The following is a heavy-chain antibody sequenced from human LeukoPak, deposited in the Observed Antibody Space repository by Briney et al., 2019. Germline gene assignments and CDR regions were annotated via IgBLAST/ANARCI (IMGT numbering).Heavy chain of an antibody. Sequence: EWIGSIYHSGSTYYNPSLKSRVTISVDTSKNQFSLKLSSVTAADTAVYYCARDDGDGYFDYWGQGTLVTVSS. D-gene: IGHD5-24*01. CDR3: ARDDGDGYFDY. CDR2: IYHSGST. V-gene: IGHV4-38-2*02. J-gene: IGHJ4*02.